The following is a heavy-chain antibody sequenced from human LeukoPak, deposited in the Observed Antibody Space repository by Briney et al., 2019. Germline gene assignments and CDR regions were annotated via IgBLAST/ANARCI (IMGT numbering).Heavy chain of an antibody. CDR1: GFTFRSYA. V-gene: IGHV3-23*01. J-gene: IGHJ3*02. CDR3: AKNQAHFDWVGYDAFDI. D-gene: IGHD3-9*01. CDR2: MSGSGGST. Sequence: GGSLRLSCAASGFTFRSYAMSWVRQAPGKGLEWVSGMSGSGGSTYYADSVKGRFTISRDNSNNTLYLQMNSLRAEDTAVYFCAKNQAHFDWVGYDAFDIWGQGTMVTVSS.